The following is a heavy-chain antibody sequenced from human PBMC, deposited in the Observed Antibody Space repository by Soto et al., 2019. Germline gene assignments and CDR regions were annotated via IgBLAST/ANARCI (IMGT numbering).Heavy chain of an antibody. CDR2: ILPIYITRNYA. V-gene: IGHV1-69*06. D-gene: IGHD2-2*01. Sequence: QVQLVQSGAEVRKPGSSVKVSCKASGGTFNKYAISWVRQAPGQGPEWMGGILPIYITRNYANYAHKFQGRVTITVDTSTSTAYMELSGLKSDDTAIYYCARGVVVVTNYYFDQWGQGTLVTVSS. J-gene: IGHJ4*02. CDR1: GGTFNKYA. CDR3: ARGVVVVTNYYFDQ.